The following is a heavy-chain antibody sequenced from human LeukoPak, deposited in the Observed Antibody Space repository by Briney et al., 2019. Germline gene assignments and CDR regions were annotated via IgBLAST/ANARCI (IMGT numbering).Heavy chain of an antibody. CDR1: GGSFSGYY. V-gene: IGHV4-34*01. D-gene: IGHD3-3*01. CDR2: INHSGST. Sequence: SETLSLTCAVYGGSFSGYYWSWIRQPPGKGLEWIGEINHSGSTNYNPSLKSRVTISVDTSKNQFSLKLSSVTAADTAVYYCATARPFWSGNYYYGMGVWGQGTTVTVSS. CDR3: ATARPFWSGNYYYGMGV. J-gene: IGHJ6*02.